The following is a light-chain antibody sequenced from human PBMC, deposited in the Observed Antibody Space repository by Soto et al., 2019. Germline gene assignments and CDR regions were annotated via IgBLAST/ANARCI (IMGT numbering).Light chain of an antibody. CDR1: QSVSSSY. V-gene: IGKV3-20*01. CDR2: GAS. CDR3: QQYGTSPPLT. J-gene: IGKJ4*01. Sequence: EIVLTQSPGTLALSPGERATLSCRASQSVSSSYLAWYQQKPGQAPRLLLYGASSRATGIPDRFSGSGSGTDFNLTISRLEPEDFAVYYCQQYGTSPPLTFGGGTKVDI.